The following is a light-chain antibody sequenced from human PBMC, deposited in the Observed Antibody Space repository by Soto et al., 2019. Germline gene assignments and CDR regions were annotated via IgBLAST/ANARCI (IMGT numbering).Light chain of an antibody. CDR3: QQYDNSPLT. CDR2: GAS. J-gene: IGKJ4*01. Sequence: EIVLTQSPSTLSLYPGERVTLSCRASQSVSSSYLAWYQQKPGQAPRLLIYGASNRATGIPDRFSGGGSGTDFTLTISRLEPEDFAVYYCQQYDNSPLTFGGGTKVDIK. CDR1: QSVSSSY. V-gene: IGKV3-20*01.